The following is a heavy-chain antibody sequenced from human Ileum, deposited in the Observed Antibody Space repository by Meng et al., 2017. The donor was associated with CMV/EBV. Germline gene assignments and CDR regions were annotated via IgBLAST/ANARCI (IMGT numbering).Heavy chain of an antibody. Sequence: QVQLQQGGAGLLKPSETLSLTCVVPGEPLNGFFCSWIRQPPGRGLEWIGEVNNRGRTNYNPSLKSRLTISIDTSKRQLSLMVTSVTAADSAIYYCASGRLQFTPSALQHWGPGTLVTVSS. CDR1: GEPLNGFF. J-gene: IGHJ1*01. V-gene: IGHV4-34*02. CDR3: ASGRLQFTPSALQH. D-gene: IGHD5-24*01. CDR2: VNNRGRT.